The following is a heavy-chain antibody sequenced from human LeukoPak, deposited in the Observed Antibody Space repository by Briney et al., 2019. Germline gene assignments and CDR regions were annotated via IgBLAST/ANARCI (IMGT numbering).Heavy chain of an antibody. V-gene: IGHV4-30-2*01. Sequence: SETLSLTCAVSGVSISSGGYSWSWIRQPPGKGLEWIGYIYHSGSTYHNPSLKSRVTISVDRSKNQFSLRLSSVTAADTAVYYCARDKGSGSDSAFDIWGQGTMVTVSS. CDR1: GVSISSGGYS. CDR2: IYHSGST. J-gene: IGHJ3*02. D-gene: IGHD5-12*01. CDR3: ARDKGSGSDSAFDI.